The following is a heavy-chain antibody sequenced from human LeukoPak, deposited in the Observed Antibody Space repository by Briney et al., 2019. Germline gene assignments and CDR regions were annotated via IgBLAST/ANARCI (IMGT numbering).Heavy chain of an antibody. V-gene: IGHV1-18*04. Sequence: ASVKVSCKASGYIFTSYGISWVRQAPGQGLEWMGWISAYNGNTNYAQKLQGRVTMITDTSTSTAYMELRSLRSDDTAVYYCAREGYCSGGSCYSDGYYYYGMDVWGKGTTVTVSS. CDR1: GYIFTSYG. D-gene: IGHD2-15*01. CDR3: AREGYCSGGSCYSDGYYYYGMDV. CDR2: ISAYNGNT. J-gene: IGHJ6*04.